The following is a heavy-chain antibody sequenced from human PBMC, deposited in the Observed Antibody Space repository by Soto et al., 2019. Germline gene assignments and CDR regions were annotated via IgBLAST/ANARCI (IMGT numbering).Heavy chain of an antibody. Sequence: SVKVSCKASGGTFSSCAISWVRQAPGQGLEWMGGIIPIFGTANYAQKFQGRVTITADESTSTAYMELSSLRSEDTAVYYCALAVIAARNYYYGMDVWSQGTTVTVSS. J-gene: IGHJ6*02. V-gene: IGHV1-69*13. D-gene: IGHD6-6*01. CDR3: ALAVIAARNYYYGMDV. CDR1: GGTFSSCA. CDR2: IIPIFGTA.